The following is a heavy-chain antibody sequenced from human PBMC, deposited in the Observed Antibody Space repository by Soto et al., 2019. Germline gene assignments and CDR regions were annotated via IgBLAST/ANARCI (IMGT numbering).Heavy chain of an antibody. CDR1: GGSISSDDYY. Sequence: QVQLQESGPGLVKPSQTLSLTCTVSGGSISSDDYYWSWIRQPPGKGLECIGYIYYSGSTYYNPYLKSRVTIAVDTSKIQFSLKLRSVTAADAAVYYCARFIRRPFDIWGQWTMVTVSS. CDR2: IYYSGST. D-gene: IGHD3-16*02. CDR3: ARFIRRPFDI. V-gene: IGHV4-30-4*01. J-gene: IGHJ3*02.